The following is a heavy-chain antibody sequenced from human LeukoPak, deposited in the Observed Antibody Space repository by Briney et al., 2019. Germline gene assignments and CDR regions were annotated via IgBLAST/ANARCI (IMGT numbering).Heavy chain of an antibody. D-gene: IGHD3-22*01. V-gene: IGHV4-34*01. CDR1: GGSFSGSY. CDR2: INHSGST. Sequence: SETLSLTCAVYGGSFSGSYLSWIRQPPGKGLEWIGEINHSGSTNYNPSLKSRVTISVDTSKNQFSLKLSSVTAADTAVYYCANTGSSGYYYFGCWGQGTLVTVSS. CDR3: ANTGSSGYYYFGC. J-gene: IGHJ4*02.